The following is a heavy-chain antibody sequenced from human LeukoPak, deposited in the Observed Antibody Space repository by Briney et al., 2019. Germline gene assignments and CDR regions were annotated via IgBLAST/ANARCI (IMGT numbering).Heavy chain of an antibody. V-gene: IGHV3-30*02. Sequence: GGSLRLSCAASGFTFSSYGMHWVRQAPGKGLEWVAFIRYDGSNKYYADSVKGRFTISRDNSKNTLYLQMNSLRAEDTAVYYCAKDCFYYSKGLPLDAFDIWGQGTMVTVSS. CDR3: AKDCFYYSKGLPLDAFDI. J-gene: IGHJ3*02. D-gene: IGHD3-10*01. CDR1: GFTFSSYG. CDR2: IRYDGSNK.